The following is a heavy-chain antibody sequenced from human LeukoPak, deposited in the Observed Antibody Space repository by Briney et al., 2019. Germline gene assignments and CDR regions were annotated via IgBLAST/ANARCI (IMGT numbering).Heavy chain of an antibody. CDR2: ISGSGGST. Sequence: PGRSLRLSCAASGFTFSSYAMSWVRQAPGKGLEWVSAISGSGGSTYYADSVKGRFTISRDNSKNTLYLQMNSLRAEDTAVYYCAKGGSSSGWNPYYYYMDVWGKGTTVTVSS. J-gene: IGHJ6*03. CDR3: AKGGSSSGWNPYYYYMDV. V-gene: IGHV3-23*01. CDR1: GFTFSSYA. D-gene: IGHD6-19*01.